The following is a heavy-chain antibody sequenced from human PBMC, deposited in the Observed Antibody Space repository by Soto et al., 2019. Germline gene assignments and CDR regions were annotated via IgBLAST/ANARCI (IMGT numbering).Heavy chain of an antibody. CDR1: GFTFSSYA. V-gene: IGHV3-30-3*01. Sequence: QVQLVESGGGVVQPGRSLRLSCAASGFTFSSYAMHWVRQAPGKGLEWVAVISYDGSNKYYADSVKGRFTISRDNSKNTLYLQMNSLRAEDTAVYYCARGGVRVPDYYGMDVWGQGTTVTVAS. CDR2: ISYDGSNK. D-gene: IGHD3-10*01. J-gene: IGHJ6*02. CDR3: ARGGVRVPDYYGMDV.